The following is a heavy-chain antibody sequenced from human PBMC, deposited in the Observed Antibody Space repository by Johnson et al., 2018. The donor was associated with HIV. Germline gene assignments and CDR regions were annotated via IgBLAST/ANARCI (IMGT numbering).Heavy chain of an antibody. D-gene: IGHD6-13*01. V-gene: IGHV3-9*01. CDR1: GFNFDDYA. J-gene: IGHJ3*02. CDR3: ARDSAAGQQLVNMDAFDS. CDR2: ISWNSGSI. Sequence: VQLVESGGGLVQPGRSLRLSCAASGFNFDDYAMHWVRQAPGKGLEWVSGISWNSGSIDYVDSVKGRFTISRDNAKKSLYLQMNSLGAEDTAGYYCARDSAAGQQLVNMDAFDSWGQGTMVTVSS.